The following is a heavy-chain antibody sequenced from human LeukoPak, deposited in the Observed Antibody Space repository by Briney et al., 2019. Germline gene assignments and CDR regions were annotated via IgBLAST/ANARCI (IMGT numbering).Heavy chain of an antibody. V-gene: IGHV1-69*13. Sequence: SVKVSCKASGGTFSSYAISWVRQAPGQGLEWMGGIIPIFGTANYAQKFQGRVTITADESTSTAYMELSSLRSEDTAVYYCAADPEYCSGGSCYQGYYYYYGMDVWGQGTTVTVSS. CDR2: IIPIFGTA. CDR1: GGTFSSYA. D-gene: IGHD2-15*01. CDR3: AADPEYCSGGSCYQGYYYYYGMDV. J-gene: IGHJ6*02.